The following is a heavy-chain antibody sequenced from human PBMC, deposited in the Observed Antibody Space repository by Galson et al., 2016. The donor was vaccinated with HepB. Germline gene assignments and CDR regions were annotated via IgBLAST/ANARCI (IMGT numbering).Heavy chain of an antibody. CDR2: IRSKAYGGTT. V-gene: IGHV3-49*04. D-gene: IGHD5/OR15-5a*01. Sequence: SLRLSCAASGFIFSNSWMSWVRQAPGKGLEWVGFIRSKAYGGTTEYAASVKGRFTISRDDSKSIAYLQMNSLKTEDTAVYYCTHSVPPDYWGQGTLVTVSS. CDR1: GFIFSNSW. CDR3: THSVPPDY. J-gene: IGHJ4*02.